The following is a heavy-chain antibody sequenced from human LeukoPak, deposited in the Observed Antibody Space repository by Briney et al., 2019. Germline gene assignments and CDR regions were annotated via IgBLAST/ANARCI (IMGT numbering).Heavy chain of an antibody. CDR2: ISGSGGST. J-gene: IGHJ4*02. CDR3: ARGDCSSTSCYFPAFDY. CDR1: GFTFSSYA. Sequence: PGGSLRLSCAASGFTFSSYAMSWVRQAPGKGLEWVSAISGSGGSTYYADSEKGRFTISRDNSKNTLYLQMNSLRAEDTAVYYCARGDCSSTSCYFPAFDYWGQGTLVTVSS. D-gene: IGHD2-2*01. V-gene: IGHV3-23*01.